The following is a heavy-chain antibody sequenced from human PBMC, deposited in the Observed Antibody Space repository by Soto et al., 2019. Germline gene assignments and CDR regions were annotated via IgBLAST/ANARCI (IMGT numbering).Heavy chain of an antibody. CDR2: IYPGDSDT. Sequence: EVQLVQSGAEVKKPGASLQISCKGSGYSFTNYWIGWVRQMPGKGLEWMGFIYPGDSDTIYSPSFQGQVTISADKSITTAYLQWSSLKASDSAMYYCVRRGKYRTSSSSKSWFDPWGQGTLVTVSS. D-gene: IGHD6-6*01. CDR3: VRRGKYRTSSSSKSWFDP. V-gene: IGHV5-51*01. J-gene: IGHJ5*02. CDR1: GYSFTNYW.